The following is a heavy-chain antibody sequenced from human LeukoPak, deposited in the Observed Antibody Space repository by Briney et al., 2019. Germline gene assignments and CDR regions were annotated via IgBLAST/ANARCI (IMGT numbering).Heavy chain of an antibody. D-gene: IGHD2-2*01. Sequence: SETLSLTCTVSGGSISSSSYYWGWIRQPPGKGLEWIGSIYYSGSTYYNPSLKSRVTISVDTSKNQFSLKLSSVTAADTAVYYCARRNEGCSSTSCPLRDAFDIWGQGTMVTVSS. CDR2: IYYSGST. CDR3: ARRNEGCSSTSCPLRDAFDI. V-gene: IGHV4-39*01. J-gene: IGHJ3*02. CDR1: GGSISSSSYY.